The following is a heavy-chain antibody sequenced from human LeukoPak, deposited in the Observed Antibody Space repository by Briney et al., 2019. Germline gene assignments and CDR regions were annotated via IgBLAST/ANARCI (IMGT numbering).Heavy chain of an antibody. V-gene: IGHV4-30-4*01. CDR1: GGSISSGDYY. D-gene: IGHD3-3*01. CDR3: ARDSPRLEWLFTGFDP. J-gene: IGHJ5*02. Sequence: SETLSLTWTVSGGSISSGDYYWSWIRQPPGKGLEWIGYIYYSGSTYYNPSLKSRVTISVDTSKNQFSLKLSSVTAADTAVYYCARDSPRLEWLFTGFDPWGQGTLVTVSS. CDR2: IYYSGST.